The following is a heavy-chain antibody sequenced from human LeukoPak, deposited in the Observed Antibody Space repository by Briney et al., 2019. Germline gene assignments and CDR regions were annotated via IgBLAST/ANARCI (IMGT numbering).Heavy chain of an antibody. CDR2: INHSGST. J-gene: IGHJ3*02. D-gene: IGHD4-23*01. CDR1: GGSFSGYY. V-gene: IGHV4-34*01. Sequence: SETLSLTCAVYGGSFSGYYWSCIRQPPGKGLEWIGEINHSGSTNYNPSLKSRVTISVDTSKNQFSLKLSSVTAADTAVYYCARKNDYGGPRDAFDIWGQGTMVTVSS. CDR3: ARKNDYGGPRDAFDI.